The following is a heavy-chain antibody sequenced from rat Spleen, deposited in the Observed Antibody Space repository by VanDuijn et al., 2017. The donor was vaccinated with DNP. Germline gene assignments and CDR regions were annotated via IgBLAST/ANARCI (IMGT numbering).Heavy chain of an antibody. J-gene: IGHJ3*01. D-gene: IGHD1-11*01. Sequence: EVQLQESGPGLVKPSQSLSLTCSVTGYSITSNYWGWVRQFPGNKMEYIVHISYSGNPNYNPSLKSRISITRDTSKNQFFQHLNSVTTEDTATYYCTRPKYGGYEGWFAYWGQGTLVTVSS. V-gene: IGHV3-1*01. CDR2: ISYSGNP. CDR3: TRPKYGGYEGWFAY. CDR1: GYSITSNY.